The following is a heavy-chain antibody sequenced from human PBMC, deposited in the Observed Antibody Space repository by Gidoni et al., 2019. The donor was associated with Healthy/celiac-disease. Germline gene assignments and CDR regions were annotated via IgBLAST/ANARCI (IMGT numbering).Heavy chain of an antibody. Sequence: QVQLQESGPGLVKPSETLSLTCPVSGGSISSYYWSWIRQPPGKGLEWIGYIYYSGSTNYNPSLKSRVTISVDTSKNQFSLKLSAVTAADTAVYYCARAPPAYYYDSSGDAFDIWGKGTMVTVSS. CDR1: GGSISSYY. V-gene: IGHV4-59*08. CDR3: ARAPPAYYYDSSGDAFDI. CDR2: IYYSGST. J-gene: IGHJ3*02. D-gene: IGHD3-22*01.